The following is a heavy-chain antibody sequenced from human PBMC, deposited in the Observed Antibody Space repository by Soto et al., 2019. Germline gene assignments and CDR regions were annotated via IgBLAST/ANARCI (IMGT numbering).Heavy chain of an antibody. V-gene: IGHV3-21*01. CDR2: VSTGSDYI. Sequence: GGSLRLSCSASGFTFSTYSMNWVRQAPGKGLEWVSSVSTGSDYIYYADSVKGRFTISRDNAKNSLFLQMNSLRAEDTAIYYCARVSSDCSGDDCYDDAFDIWGQGTMVTVSS. CDR1: GFTFSTYS. CDR3: ARVSSDCSGDDCYDDAFDI. J-gene: IGHJ3*02. D-gene: IGHD2-15*01.